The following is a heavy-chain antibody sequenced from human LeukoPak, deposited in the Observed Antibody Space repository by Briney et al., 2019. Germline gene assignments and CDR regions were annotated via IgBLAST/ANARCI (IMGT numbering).Heavy chain of an antibody. CDR3: AREGFYFFDF. CDR2: IKQDGSGK. V-gene: IGHV3-7*01. Sequence: GALRLSCAASGFTFTNNFMSWVRQVPGKGLEWVANIKQDGSGKTYADSVRGRFTIFRDNAKDSVYLQMNSLRAEDSAIYYCAREGFYFFDFWGQGTLVTVSS. J-gene: IGHJ4*01. CDR1: GFTFTNNF.